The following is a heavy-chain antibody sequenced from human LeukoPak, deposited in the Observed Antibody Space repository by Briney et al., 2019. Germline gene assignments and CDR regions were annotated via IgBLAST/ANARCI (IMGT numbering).Heavy chain of an antibody. D-gene: IGHD4-17*01. J-gene: IGHJ3*01. CDR2: IYHSGSG. CDR1: GYSISNDYY. CDR3: TRKATTGPTKAAFDV. V-gene: IGHV4-28*01. Sequence: SETLSLTCAVSGYSISNDYYWGWIRQPPGKGLEWIGHIYHSGSGYYNPSLKSRVAMSVDTSKNQFSLKLSSVTAVDTAVYYCTRKATTGPTKAAFDVWGQGTMVTVSS.